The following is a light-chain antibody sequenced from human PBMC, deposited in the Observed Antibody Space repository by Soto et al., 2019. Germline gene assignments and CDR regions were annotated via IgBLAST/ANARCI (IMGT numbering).Light chain of an antibody. CDR2: GAS. CDR3: HQYDSSPLT. J-gene: IGKJ4*01. V-gene: IGKV3-20*01. CDR1: QSVSSSY. Sequence: EIVLTQSPGTLSLSPGERATLSCRASQSVSSSYLAWYQQKPGQAPRPLIYGASSRATGIPDRFSGSVTGTYFTLTTSSLEPEDIAVYYCHQYDSSPLTFGGGTKVEIK.